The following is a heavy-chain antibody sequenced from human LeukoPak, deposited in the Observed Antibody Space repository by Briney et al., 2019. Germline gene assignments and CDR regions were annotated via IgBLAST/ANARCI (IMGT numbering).Heavy chain of an antibody. CDR2: ISSSSSYI. V-gene: IGHV3-21*01. Sequence: GGSLRLSCAASGFTFSSYSMNWVRQAPGKGLEWVSSISSSSSYIYYADSVKGRFTISRDNAKNSLYLQMNSLRAEDTAVYYCAISIGYCSSTSCSDYWGQGTLVTVST. J-gene: IGHJ4*02. D-gene: IGHD2-2*03. CDR3: AISIGYCSSTSCSDY. CDR1: GFTFSSYS.